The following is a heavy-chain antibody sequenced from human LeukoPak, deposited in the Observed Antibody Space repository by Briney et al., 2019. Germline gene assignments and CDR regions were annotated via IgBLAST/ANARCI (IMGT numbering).Heavy chain of an antibody. Sequence: GESLQISCQGSGSNFASYWIGWVRQLPGKGLEWMGIIYPGDSDTRYSPSFQGQVTISADKSISTAYLQWSSLEASDTAMYYCARALSDWFDPWGQGTLVTVSS. J-gene: IGHJ5*02. CDR2: IYPGDSDT. CDR1: GSNFASYW. CDR3: ARALSDWFDP. D-gene: IGHD3-16*02. V-gene: IGHV5-51*01.